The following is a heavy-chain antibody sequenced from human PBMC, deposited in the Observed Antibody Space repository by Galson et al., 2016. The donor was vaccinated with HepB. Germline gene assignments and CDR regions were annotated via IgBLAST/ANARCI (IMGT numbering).Heavy chain of an antibody. CDR1: GGSISSNDW. V-gene: IGHV4/OR15-8*02. Sequence: SETLSLTCVVSGGSISSNDWWSWVRQPPEKGLEWIGEIHHRGNTNYSPTLKSRVPISVDTSKKEVPLKLSSVTAADTAVYYCARHGFYCQDYWGQGILVTVSS. CDR3: ARHGFYCQDY. J-gene: IGHJ4*02. D-gene: IGHD2/OR15-2a*01. CDR2: IHHRGNT.